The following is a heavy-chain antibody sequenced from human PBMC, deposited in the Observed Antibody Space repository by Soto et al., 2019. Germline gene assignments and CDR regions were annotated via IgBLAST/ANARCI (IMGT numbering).Heavy chain of an antibody. CDR3: ARHPGSGTQERHYYGMDV. CDR2: IYPGDSDT. J-gene: IGHJ6*02. Sequence: PGESLKISCKGSGYSFTSYWIGWVRQMPGKGLEWMGIIYPGDSDTRYSPSFQGQVTVSADKSISTAYLQWSSLKASDTALYYCARHPGSGTQERHYYGMDVWGQGTTVTVSS. V-gene: IGHV5-51*01. D-gene: IGHD3-10*01. CDR1: GYSFTSYW.